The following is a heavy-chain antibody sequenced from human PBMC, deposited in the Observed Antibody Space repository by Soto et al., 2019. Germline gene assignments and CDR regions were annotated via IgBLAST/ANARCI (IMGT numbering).Heavy chain of an antibody. Sequence: SETLSLTCAVYGGSFSGYYWSWIRQPPGKGLEWIGEINHSGSTNYNPSLKSRVTISVDTSKNQFSLKLSSLTAADTAVYYCARGWGMVFDYWGQGTLVTVSS. CDR2: INHSGST. CDR1: GGSFSGYY. CDR3: ARGWGMVFDY. D-gene: IGHD2-8*01. V-gene: IGHV4-34*01. J-gene: IGHJ4*02.